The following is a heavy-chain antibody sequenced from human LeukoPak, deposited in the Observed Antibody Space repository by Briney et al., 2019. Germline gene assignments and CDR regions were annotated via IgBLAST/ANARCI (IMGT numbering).Heavy chain of an antibody. CDR1: GITFSSYS. CDR2: ISSLSGTI. CDR3: ARDQGGLGY. J-gene: IGHJ4*02. D-gene: IGHD3-16*01. Sequence: SGGSLRLSCVASGITFSSYSMNWVRKAPGKGLEWVSYISSLSGTINYADSVKGRFTISRDNAKNSLYLQMNSLRAEDTAVYYCARDQGGLGYWGQGTLVTVSS. V-gene: IGHV3-48*01.